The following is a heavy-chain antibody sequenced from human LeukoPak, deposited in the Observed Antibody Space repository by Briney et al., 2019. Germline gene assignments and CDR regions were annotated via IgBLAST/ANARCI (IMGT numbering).Heavy chain of an antibody. J-gene: IGHJ4*02. CDR3: ARARWNDRGSQVDY. Sequence: PSETLSLTCTVSGGSISSGGYYWSWIRQHPGKGLEWIVYIYYSGSTYYNPSLKSRFTISVDTSKNQFSLKLSSVTAADTAVYYCARARWNDRGSQVDYWGQGTLVTVSS. CDR1: GGSISSGGYY. V-gene: IGHV4-31*03. CDR2: IYYSGST. D-gene: IGHD1-1*01.